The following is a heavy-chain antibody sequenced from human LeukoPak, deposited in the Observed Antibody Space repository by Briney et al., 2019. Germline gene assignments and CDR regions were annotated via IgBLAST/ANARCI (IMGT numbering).Heavy chain of an antibody. Sequence: VASVKVSCKASGGTFSSYAISWVRQAPGQGLEWMGRIIPIFGTANYAQKFQGRVTITTDESTSTAYMELSSLRSEDTAVYYCARDGRVGSSWYYYYYMDVWGKGTTVTVSS. D-gene: IGHD6-13*01. V-gene: IGHV1-69*05. CDR1: GGTFSSYA. CDR2: IIPIFGTA. J-gene: IGHJ6*03. CDR3: ARDGRVGSSWYYYYYMDV.